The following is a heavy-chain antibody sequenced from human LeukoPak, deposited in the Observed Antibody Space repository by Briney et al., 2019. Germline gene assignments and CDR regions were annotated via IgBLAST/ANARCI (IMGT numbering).Heavy chain of an antibody. J-gene: IGHJ4*02. V-gene: IGHV4-59*12. D-gene: IGHD1-7*01. CDR3: ARLYGNYQNYFDY. Sequence: GSLRLSCAASGFTFSSYSINWVRQPPGKGLEWVGHMYYRGNTFYNPSLKSRVTISVDTSKNQFSLKLRSVTAADTAVYYCARLYGNYQNYFDYWGQGTLVTVSS. CDR1: GFTFSSYS. CDR2: MYYRGNT.